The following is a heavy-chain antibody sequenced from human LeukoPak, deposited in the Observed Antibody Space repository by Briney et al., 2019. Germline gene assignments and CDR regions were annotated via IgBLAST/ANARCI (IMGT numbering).Heavy chain of an antibody. CDR2: INPSGGST. Sequence: GASVKVSCRASGYTFTSYYMHWVRQAPGQGLEWMGIINPSGGSTSYAQKFQGRVTMTRDTSTSTVYMELSSLRSEDTAVYYCASLKGGGDFDIWGQGTMVTVSS. D-gene: IGHD3-16*01. V-gene: IGHV1-46*01. CDR1: GYTFTSYY. J-gene: IGHJ3*02. CDR3: ASLKGGGDFDI.